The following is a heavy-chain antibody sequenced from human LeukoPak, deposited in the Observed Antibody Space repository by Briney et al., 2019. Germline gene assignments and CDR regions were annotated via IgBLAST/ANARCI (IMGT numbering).Heavy chain of an antibody. CDR2: IYYSGST. Sequence: SETLSLTCTVSGGSISSGDYYWSWIRQPPGKGLEWIGYIYYSGSTYYNPSLKSRVTISVDTSKNQFSLKLSSVTAADTAVYYCASLSSTYAFDIWSQGTMVTVSS. D-gene: IGHD2-2*01. CDR3: ASLSSTYAFDI. J-gene: IGHJ3*02. V-gene: IGHV4-30-4*08. CDR1: GGSISSGDYY.